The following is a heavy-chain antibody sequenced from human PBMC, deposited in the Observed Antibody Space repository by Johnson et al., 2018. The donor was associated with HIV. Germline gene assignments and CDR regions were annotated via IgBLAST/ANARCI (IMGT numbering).Heavy chain of an antibody. J-gene: IGHJ3*02. CDR2: INWNGGSV. D-gene: IGHD3-16*01. Sequence: VQLVESGGDVVRPGGSLRLSCAGSGFIFDDYGMRWVRQPPGKGLEWVSGINWNGGSVGYADSVKGRFIISRDNANNSLYLQMNSLRAEDTAVYYCAKGGGGGENSDHYAFDIWGQGTMVIVSS. CDR1: GFIFDDYG. CDR3: AKGGGGGENSDHYAFDI. V-gene: IGHV3-20*04.